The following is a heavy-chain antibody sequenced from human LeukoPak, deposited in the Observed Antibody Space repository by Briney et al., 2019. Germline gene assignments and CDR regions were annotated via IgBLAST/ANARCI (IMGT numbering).Heavy chain of an antibody. CDR1: GYTFTGYY. D-gene: IGHD6-13*01. CDR2: INPNSGGT. CDR3: ARETAAGTIALFDY. J-gene: IGHJ4*02. Sequence: ASVKVSCKASGYTFTGYYMHWVRQAPGQGLEGMGWINPNSGGTNYAQKFQGRVTMTRDTSISTAYMELSRLRSDDTAVYYCARETAAGTIALFDYWGQGTLVTVSS. V-gene: IGHV1-2*02.